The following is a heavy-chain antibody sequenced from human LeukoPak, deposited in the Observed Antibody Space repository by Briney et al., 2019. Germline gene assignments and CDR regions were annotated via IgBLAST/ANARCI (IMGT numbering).Heavy chain of an antibody. Sequence: PGGSLRLSCAASGFTFSSYAMSWVRQAPGKGLEWVSAISGSGGSTYYADSVKGRFTISRDNSKNTLYLQMNSLRAEDTAVYYCAKRCRTTGTTLAIFDYWGQGTLVTVSS. CDR3: AKRCRTTGTTLAIFDY. V-gene: IGHV3-23*01. J-gene: IGHJ4*02. CDR1: GFTFSSYA. D-gene: IGHD1-1*01. CDR2: ISGSGGST.